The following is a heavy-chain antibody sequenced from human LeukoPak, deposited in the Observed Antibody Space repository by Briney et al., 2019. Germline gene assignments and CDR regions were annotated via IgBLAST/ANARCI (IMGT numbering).Heavy chain of an antibody. D-gene: IGHD3-22*01. J-gene: IGHJ3*02. Sequence: GGSLRLSCAASGFTFSSYAMSWVRQAPGKGLEWVSAISGSAGSTYYADSVKGRFTISRDNSKNTLYLQMNRLRAEDTAVYYCAKDGTYYHDSSGPGGAFNIWGQGTMVTVSS. CDR2: ISGSAGST. CDR1: GFTFSSYA. V-gene: IGHV3-23*01. CDR3: AKDGTYYHDSSGPGGAFNI.